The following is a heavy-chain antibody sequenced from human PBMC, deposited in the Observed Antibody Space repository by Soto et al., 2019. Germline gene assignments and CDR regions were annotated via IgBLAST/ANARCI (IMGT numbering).Heavy chain of an antibody. D-gene: IGHD1-26*01. CDR1: GYTFTSYG. J-gene: IGHJ4*02. V-gene: IGHV1-18*01. CDR3: ARDRLGATGDY. Sequence: QVQLVQSGAEVKKPGASVKVSCKASGYTFTSYGISWVRQAPGQGLEWMGWISAYNANTNYAQKLQGRVTMTTDTPTSTSYMELRSLRSHDTAVYFCARDRLGATGDYWGQGTLVTVSS. CDR2: ISAYNANT.